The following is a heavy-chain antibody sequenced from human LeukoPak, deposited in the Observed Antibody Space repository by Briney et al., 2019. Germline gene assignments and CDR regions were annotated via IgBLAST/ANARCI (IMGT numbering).Heavy chain of an antibody. CDR3: ARESPSGGYDAFDI. CDR1: GFTFSSYS. V-gene: IGHV3-21*01. D-gene: IGHD5-12*01. Sequence: PGGSLRLSCAASGFTFSSYSMNWVRQAPGKGLEWVSSISSSSSYIYYADSVKGRFTISRDNAKNSLYLQMNSLRAEDMAVYYCARESPSGGYDAFDIWGQGTMVTVSS. J-gene: IGHJ3*02. CDR2: ISSSSSYI.